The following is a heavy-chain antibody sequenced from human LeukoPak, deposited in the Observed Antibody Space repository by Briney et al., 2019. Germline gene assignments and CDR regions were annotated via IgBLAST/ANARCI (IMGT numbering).Heavy chain of an antibody. V-gene: IGHV3-23*01. CDR3: ASHSSGWLRGAFDI. D-gene: IGHD6-19*01. Sequence: GGSLRLSCAASGFTFDDYGMSWVRQAPGKGLEWVSAISGSGGSTYYAASVKGRFTISRDNSKNTLYLQMNSLRAEDTAVYYCASHSSGWLRGAFDIWGQGTMVTVSS. CDR1: GFTFDDYG. CDR2: ISGSGGST. J-gene: IGHJ3*02.